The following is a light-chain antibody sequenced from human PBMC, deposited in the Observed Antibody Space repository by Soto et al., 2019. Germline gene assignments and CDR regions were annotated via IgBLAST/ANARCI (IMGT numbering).Light chain of an antibody. J-gene: IGKJ1*01. CDR1: RSVSSSY. CDR2: GAS. CDR3: QQYGSSLWT. Sequence: IVLTDSPCTLSLSPWERASLSFRSSRSVSSSYLAWYQQKPGQAPRLLIYGASSRATGIPDRFSGSGSGTDFTLTISRLEPEDFAVYYCQQYGSSLWTFGQGTKVDI. V-gene: IGKV3-20*01.